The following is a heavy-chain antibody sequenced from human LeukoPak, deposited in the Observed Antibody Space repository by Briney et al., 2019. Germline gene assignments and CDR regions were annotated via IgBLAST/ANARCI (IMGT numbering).Heavy chain of an antibody. V-gene: IGHV3-53*01. CDR3: ARSVHQLWSGGYFDY. J-gene: IGHJ4*02. D-gene: IGHD5-18*01. Sequence: GGSLRLSCAASGFTVSSNYMSWVRQAPGKGLEWVSVIYSGGNTYYADPVKGRFTISRDNSKNTLYLQMNSLRAEDTAVYYCARSVHQLWSGGYFDYWGQGTLVTVSS. CDR1: GFTVSSNY. CDR2: IYSGGNT.